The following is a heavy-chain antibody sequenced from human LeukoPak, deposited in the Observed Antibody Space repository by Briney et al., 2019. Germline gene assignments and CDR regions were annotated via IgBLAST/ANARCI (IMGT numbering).Heavy chain of an antibody. CDR2: ISGSGGSA. CDR1: GFTFSSYA. J-gene: IGHJ4*02. CDR3: AKAQEKIAAAGTFDY. D-gene: IGHD6-13*01. Sequence: GGSLRLSCAASGFTFSSYAMSWVRQAPGKGLEWVSAISGSGGSAYYADSVKGRFTISRDNSKNTLYLQMNSLRAEDTAVYYCAKAQEKIAAAGTFDYWGQGTLVTVSS. V-gene: IGHV3-23*01.